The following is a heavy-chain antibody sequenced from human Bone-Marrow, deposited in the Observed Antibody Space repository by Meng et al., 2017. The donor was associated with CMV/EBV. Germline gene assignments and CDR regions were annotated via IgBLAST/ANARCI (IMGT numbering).Heavy chain of an antibody. V-gene: IGHV4-38-2*02. CDR2: IYHSGIT. D-gene: IGHD4-17*01. J-gene: IGHJ6*02. Sequence: SETLSLTCTVSGYSISRGYYWGWIRQPPGKALEWIGTIYHSGITHYNPSLESRVTISVDTSKNQFSLKLSSVTAADTAVYYCARDVSEDGEYEPGGMDVWGQGTTVTVSS. CDR3: ARDVSEDGEYEPGGMDV. CDR1: GYSISRGYY.